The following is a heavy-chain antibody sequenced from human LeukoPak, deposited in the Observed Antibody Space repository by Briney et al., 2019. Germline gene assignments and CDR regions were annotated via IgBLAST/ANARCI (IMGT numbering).Heavy chain of an antibody. CDR1: GGTISSSSYY. CDR2: IYYSGST. V-gene: IGHV4-39*01. D-gene: IGHD3-3*01. CDR3: ARNNLEWLYTR. J-gene: IGHJ3*01. Sequence: PSETLSLTCTVSGGTISSSSYYWGWIRQPPGKGLEWIGSIYYSGSTYYNPSLKSRVTISVDMSKYQFSLKLSSVSAADTAVYYCARNNLEWLYTRWGQGTMVTVSS.